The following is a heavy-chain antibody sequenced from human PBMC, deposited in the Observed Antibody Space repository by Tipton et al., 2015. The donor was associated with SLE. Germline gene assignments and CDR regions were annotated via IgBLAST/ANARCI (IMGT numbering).Heavy chain of an antibody. CDR2: INHSGST. V-gene: IGHV4-34*01. CDR3: ARGPPYYYGSGKDQH. CDR1: GGSFSGYY. J-gene: IGHJ1*01. D-gene: IGHD3-10*01. Sequence: TLSLTCAVYGGSFSGYYWSWIRQPPGKGLEWIGEINHSGSTNYNPSLKSRVTISVDTSKNQFSLKLSSVTAADTAVYYCARGPPYYYGSGKDQHWGQGTLVTVSS.